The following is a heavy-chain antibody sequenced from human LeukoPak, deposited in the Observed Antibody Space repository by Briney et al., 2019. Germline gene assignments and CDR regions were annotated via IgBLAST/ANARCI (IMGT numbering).Heavy chain of an antibody. Sequence: SETLSLTCTVSGGSISSYYWSWIRQPPGKGLEWIGYIYYSGSTNYNPSLKSRVTISVDTSKNQFSLKLSSVTAADTAVYYCARAPLWGGTLFFDYWGQGTLVTVSS. CDR2: IYYSGST. D-gene: IGHD3-3*01. CDR3: ARAPLWGGTLFFDY. J-gene: IGHJ4*02. V-gene: IGHV4-59*01. CDR1: GGSISSYY.